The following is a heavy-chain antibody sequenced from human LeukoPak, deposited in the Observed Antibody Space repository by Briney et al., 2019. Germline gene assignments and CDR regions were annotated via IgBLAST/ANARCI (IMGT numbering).Heavy chain of an antibody. Sequence: SVKVSCQASRGTFSSYAIRWVRQAPGQGLAWMGGIIPIFGTGNYAQKLQGRVTITADESTSTAYMELSSLRSEDTAVYYCARDQYHGEYGDYVNWFDPWGQGTLVTVSS. CDR3: ARDQYHGEYGDYVNWFDP. CDR2: IIPIFGTG. J-gene: IGHJ5*02. CDR1: RGTFSSYA. D-gene: IGHD4-17*01. V-gene: IGHV1-69*13.